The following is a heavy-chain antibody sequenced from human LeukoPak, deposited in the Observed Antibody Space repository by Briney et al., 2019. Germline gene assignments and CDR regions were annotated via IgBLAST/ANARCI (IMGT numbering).Heavy chain of an antibody. CDR3: ARDDNSAFDI. V-gene: IGHV4-59*01. D-gene: IGHD1-1*01. Sequence: PSETLSLTCTVSGGSISSYYWSWIRQPPGKGLEWIGYIYYSGSTNYNPSLKSRVTISVDTSKNQFSLKLGSVTAADTAVYYCARDDNSAFDIWGQGTMVTVSS. CDR2: IYYSGST. J-gene: IGHJ3*02. CDR1: GGSISSYY.